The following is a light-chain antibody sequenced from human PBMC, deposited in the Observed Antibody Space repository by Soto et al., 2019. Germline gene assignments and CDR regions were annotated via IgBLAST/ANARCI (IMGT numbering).Light chain of an antibody. V-gene: IGKV1-5*01. Sequence: DIQMTQSPSTVSAYVGDSVTITCRASQSITTWLAWYQQRPGKAPKLLIYDVSSLQSGVPSRFSGSGSGTEFTLTISSLQPDDFATYYFQNYKMYSPWTFGQGTKVEIK. CDR1: QSITTW. CDR3: QNYKMYSPWT. CDR2: DVS. J-gene: IGKJ1*01.